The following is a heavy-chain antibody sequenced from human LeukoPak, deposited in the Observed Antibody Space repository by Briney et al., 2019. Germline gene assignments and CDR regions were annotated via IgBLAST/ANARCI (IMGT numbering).Heavy chain of an antibody. CDR3: ASPAVAHCSSTSCYPNWFDP. CDR1: GGSISSYY. CDR2: INHSGST. D-gene: IGHD2-2*01. V-gene: IGHV4-34*01. J-gene: IGHJ5*02. Sequence: SETLSLTCTVSGGSISSYYWSWIRQPPGKGLEWIGEINHSGSTNYNPSLKSRVTISVDTSKNQFSLKLSSVTAADTAVCYCASPAVAHCSSTSCYPNWFDPWGQGTLVTVSS.